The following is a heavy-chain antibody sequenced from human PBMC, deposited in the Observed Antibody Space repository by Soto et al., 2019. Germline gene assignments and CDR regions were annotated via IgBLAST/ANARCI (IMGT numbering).Heavy chain of an antibody. D-gene: IGHD6-13*01. CDR2: ISSSGSTI. J-gene: IGHJ4*02. Sequence: GGSLRLSCAASGFTFSSYEMNWVRQAPGKGLEWVSYISSSGSTIYYADSVKGRFTISRDNAKNSLYLQMNSLRAEDTAGDYCAREAILAAAGVDYWGQGTLVTVSS. V-gene: IGHV3-48*03. CDR3: AREAILAAAGVDY. CDR1: GFTFSSYE.